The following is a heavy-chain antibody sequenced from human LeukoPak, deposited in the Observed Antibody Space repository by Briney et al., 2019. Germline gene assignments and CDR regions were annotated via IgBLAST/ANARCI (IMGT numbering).Heavy chain of an antibody. V-gene: IGHV1-8*01. CDR1: GYTFISYD. CDR2: MSPNSGNT. D-gene: IGHD4-17*01. Sequence: ASVKVSCKASGYTFISYDVNWVRQATGQGLEWMGWMSPNSGNTGYAQKFQGRITMTKSTSISTAYKELSDLESEDTAVYYCARTPPDYGIDYWGQGTLVTVPS. CDR3: ARTPPDYGIDY. J-gene: IGHJ4*02.